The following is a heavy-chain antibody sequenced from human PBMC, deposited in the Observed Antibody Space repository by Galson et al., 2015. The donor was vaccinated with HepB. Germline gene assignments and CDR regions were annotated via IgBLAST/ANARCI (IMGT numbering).Heavy chain of an antibody. Sequence: SSYYWGWIRQPPGKGLEWIGSIYYSGSTYYNPSLKSRVTISVDTSKNQFSLNLISVTAADTAVYYCAGYSSAHNHYFDYWGQGTLVTVSS. J-gene: IGHJ4*02. CDR1: SSYY. CDR2: IYYSGST. D-gene: IGHD6-19*01. CDR3: AGYSSAHNHYFDY. V-gene: IGHV4-39*07.